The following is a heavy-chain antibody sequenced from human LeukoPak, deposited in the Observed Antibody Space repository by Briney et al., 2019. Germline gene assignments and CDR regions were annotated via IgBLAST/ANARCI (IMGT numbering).Heavy chain of an antibody. Sequence: GGSLRLSCAASGFTFSSYGMHWVRQAPGKGLEWVAFVRYDGDNKYYADSVKGRFTISRDNSKNTLYLQMNSLRAEDTAVYYCAKKWEYSSSWYSVNYWGQGTLVTVSS. CDR3: AKKWEYSSSWYSVNY. V-gene: IGHV3-30*02. CDR1: GFTFSSYG. D-gene: IGHD6-13*01. J-gene: IGHJ4*02. CDR2: VRYDGDNK.